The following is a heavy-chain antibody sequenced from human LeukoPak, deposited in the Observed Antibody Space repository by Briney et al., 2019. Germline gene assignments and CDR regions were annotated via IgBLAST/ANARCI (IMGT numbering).Heavy chain of an antibody. D-gene: IGHD3-16*01. CDR1: GGSFSGYY. V-gene: IGHV4-34*01. J-gene: IGHJ4*02. CDR2: INHSGST. CDR3: ASGGGSTGYFDY. Sequence: QVQLQQWGAGLLKPSETLSLTCAVYGGSFSGYYWSWIRQPPGKGLEWIGEINHSGSTNYNPSLKSRVAISVDTSKNQFSLKLSSVTAADTAVYYCASGGGSTGYFDYWGQGTLVTVSS.